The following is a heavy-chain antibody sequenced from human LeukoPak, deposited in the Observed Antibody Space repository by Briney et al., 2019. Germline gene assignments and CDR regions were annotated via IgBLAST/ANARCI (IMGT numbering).Heavy chain of an antibody. CDR2: ISAYNGNT. CDR3: ARDVGRSYDLDY. D-gene: IGHD3-16*01. V-gene: IGHV1-18*01. CDR1: GYTFTSYG. J-gene: IGHJ4*02. Sequence: ASVKVSCVASGYTFTSYGISWVRQAPGKGLEWMGWISAYNGNTDYAQSLQGRVTMTIDTSTSTVYMELRSLRSDDTAVYYCARDVGRSYDLDYWGQGTLVTVSS.